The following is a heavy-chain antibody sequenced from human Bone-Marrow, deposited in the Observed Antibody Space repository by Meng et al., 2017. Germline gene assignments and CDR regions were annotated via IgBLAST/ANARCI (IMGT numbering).Heavy chain of an antibody. CDR2: IYGGGST. V-gene: IGHV3-53*02. D-gene: IGHD1-1*01. Sequence: EVQWGGTGGGLIQPGGSLRLSCAASGLTVSSNSMSWVRQAPGKGLEWVSLIYGGGSTYHADSVKGRFTISREISKNTLLLQMNSLRAEDTAVYYCARISWNALDYWGQGTLVTVSS. CDR1: GLTVSSNS. J-gene: IGHJ4*02. CDR3: ARISWNALDY.